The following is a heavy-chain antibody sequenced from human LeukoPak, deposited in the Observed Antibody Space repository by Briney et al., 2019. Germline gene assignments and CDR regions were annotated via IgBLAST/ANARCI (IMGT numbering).Heavy chain of an antibody. CDR1: GFTFDDYA. Sequence: HPGGSLRLSCAASGFTFDDYAMHWVRQAPGKGLEWVSLISGDGGSTYYADSVKGRFTISRDNANNLLFLQLHSLRADDTAIYYCVTGDNPDYTWENHRLDAFDIWGQGTMVTVSS. CDR3: VTGDNPDYTWENHRLDAFDI. J-gene: IGHJ3*02. CDR2: ISGDGGST. V-gene: IGHV3-43*02. D-gene: IGHD3-16*01.